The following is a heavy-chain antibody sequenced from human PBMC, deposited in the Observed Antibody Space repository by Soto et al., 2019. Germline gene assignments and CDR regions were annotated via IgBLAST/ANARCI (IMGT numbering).Heavy chain of an antibody. CDR2: INAGNGNT. Sequence: GASVKVSCKASGYTFTSYAMHWVRQAPGQRLEWKGWINAGNGNTKYSQKFQGRVTITRDTSASTAYMELSSLRSEDTAVYYCARDNYDFWSGYYTPRLHYYYMDVWGKGTTVTVSS. J-gene: IGHJ6*03. D-gene: IGHD3-3*01. CDR1: GYTFTSYA. CDR3: ARDNYDFWSGYYTPRLHYYYMDV. V-gene: IGHV1-3*01.